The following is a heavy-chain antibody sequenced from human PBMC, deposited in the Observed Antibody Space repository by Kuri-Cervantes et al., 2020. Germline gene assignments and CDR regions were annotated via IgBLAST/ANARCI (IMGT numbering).Heavy chain of an antibody. CDR1: GYPFTRYT. V-gene: IGHV1-2*02. CDR2: INSDSGGT. Sequence: ASVKVSCKASGYPFTRYTISWVRQAPGQGLEWVGWINSDSGGTNYAQRFQGRVSMTRDTSINTAYMELSRLRSDDTAVYYCARDLKAVESGPWYFDLWGRGTLVTVSS. CDR3: ARDLKAVESGPWYFDL. J-gene: IGHJ2*01. D-gene: IGHD2-15*01.